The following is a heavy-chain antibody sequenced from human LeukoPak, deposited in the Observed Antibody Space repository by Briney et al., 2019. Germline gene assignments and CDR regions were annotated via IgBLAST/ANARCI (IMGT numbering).Heavy chain of an antibody. Sequence: SETLSLTCTVSGGSISSYYWSWIRQPAGKGLEWIGRVYSSGSANYSPSLKSRVIISIDTSKNQFSLRLSSVTAADTAVYYCVRVYRKDVYNFDGFDIWGQGTMVTVS. CDR2: VYSSGSA. CDR3: VRVYRKDVYNFDGFDI. V-gene: IGHV4-4*07. CDR1: GGSISSYY. J-gene: IGHJ3*02. D-gene: IGHD5-24*01.